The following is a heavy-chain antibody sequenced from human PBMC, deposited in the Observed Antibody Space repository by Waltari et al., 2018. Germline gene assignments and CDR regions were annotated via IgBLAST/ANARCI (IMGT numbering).Heavy chain of an antibody. D-gene: IGHD6-13*01. CDR3: ARDDYSSSWWPGRGDAFDI. CDR1: GGSISSGGYY. CDR2: IYYSGSN. J-gene: IGHJ3*02. V-gene: IGHV4-31*03. Sequence: QVQLQESGPGLVKPSQTLSLTCTVSGGSISSGGYYWSWIRQHPGKGLEWIGYIYYSGSNYYNPSRKSRVTISVDTSKNQFSLKLSSVTAADTAVYYCARDDYSSSWWPGRGDAFDIWGQGTMVTVSS.